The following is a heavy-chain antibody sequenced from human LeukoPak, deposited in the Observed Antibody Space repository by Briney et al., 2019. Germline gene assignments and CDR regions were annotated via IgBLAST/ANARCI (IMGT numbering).Heavy chain of an antibody. J-gene: IGHJ4*02. D-gene: IGHD6-13*01. Sequence: GASVKVSCKASGGTFSSYAISWVRQAPGQGLEWMGRLIPILGIANYAQKFQGRVTITADKSTSTAYMELSSLRSEDTAVYYCAREGLSSWYFDYWGQGTLVTVSS. CDR1: GGTFSSYA. CDR3: AREGLSSWYFDY. CDR2: LIPILGIA. V-gene: IGHV1-69*04.